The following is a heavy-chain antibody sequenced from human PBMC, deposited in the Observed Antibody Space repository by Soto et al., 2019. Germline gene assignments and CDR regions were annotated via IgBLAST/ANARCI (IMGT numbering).Heavy chain of an antibody. CDR1: GYSFTSYW. V-gene: IGHV5-51*01. Sequence: EVQLVQSGAEVKKPGESLKISCKGSGYSFTSYWIGWVRQMPGKGLECMGIIYPGDSDTRYSPSFQGQVTISADQSISTAYLQGSSLKASDTAMYYCAGGGVRGVITRTRDYYGMDVWGQGTTVTVSS. J-gene: IGHJ6*02. CDR3: AGGGVRGVITRTRDYYGMDV. D-gene: IGHD3-10*01. CDR2: IYPGDSDT.